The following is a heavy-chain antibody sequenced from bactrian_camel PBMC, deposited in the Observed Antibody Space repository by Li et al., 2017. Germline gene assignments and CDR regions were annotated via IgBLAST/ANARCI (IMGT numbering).Heavy chain of an antibody. D-gene: IGHD1*01. V-gene: IGHV3S40*01. J-gene: IGHJ4*01. CDR2: ISVSFSGGRGT. CDR1: DFSFSGSY. Sequence: VQLVESGGGLVQPGGSLRLSCAASDFSFSGSYMSWVRQAPGKGLEWVSAISVSFSGGRGTYYSDSVKGRFTISRDNAKNTVYLNMSSLQSEDTAMYYCILGNSILGKKGQGTQVTVS.